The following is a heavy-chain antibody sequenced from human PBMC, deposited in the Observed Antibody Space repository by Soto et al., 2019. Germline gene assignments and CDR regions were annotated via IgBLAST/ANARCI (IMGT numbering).Heavy chain of an antibody. CDR3: ARGRYGDY. V-gene: IGHV1-18*01. CDR2: ISAQNGNT. CDR1: GYAFTTFG. J-gene: IGHJ4*02. D-gene: IGHD1-1*01. Sequence: QVHLVQSGAEVKKPGASVTVSCKGSGYAFTTFGITWVQQAPGQGLEWMGWISAQNGNTNYAQKLQGRVTVTRDTSTSTAYMELRSLRSDDTAVYYCARGRYGDYWGQGALVTVSS.